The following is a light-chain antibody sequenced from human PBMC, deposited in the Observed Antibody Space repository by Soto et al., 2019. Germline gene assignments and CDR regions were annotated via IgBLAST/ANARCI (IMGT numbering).Light chain of an antibody. CDR1: SSDVGGYNY. V-gene: IGLV2-14*01. CDR3: SSYKSRSNLV. CDR2: EVT. Sequence: SVLTQPASVSGSPGQSITISCTGTSSDVGGYNYVSWYQQHPGKAPKLMIYEVTNRPSGVSNRFSGSKSGNTASLTISGLQAEDEADYYCSSYKSRSNLVFGTGTKVTVL. J-gene: IGLJ1*01.